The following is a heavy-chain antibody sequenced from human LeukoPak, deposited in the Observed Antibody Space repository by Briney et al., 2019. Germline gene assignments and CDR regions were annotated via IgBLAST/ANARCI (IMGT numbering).Heavy chain of an antibody. CDR1: GYTFIGYY. J-gene: IGHJ5*02. CDR2: INPNSGGT. CDR3: ARGDYSPIRFDP. D-gene: IGHD2-2*02. V-gene: IGHV1-2*02. Sequence: ASVKVSCKASGYTFIGYYMHWVRQAPGQGLERMGWINPNSGGTNYAQKFQGRVTMTRDTSISTAYMEMSSLRSDDTAVYYCARGDYSPIRFDPWGQGTLVTVSS.